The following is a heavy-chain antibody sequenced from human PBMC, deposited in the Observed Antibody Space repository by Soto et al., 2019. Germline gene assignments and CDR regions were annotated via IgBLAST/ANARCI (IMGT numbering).Heavy chain of an antibody. CDR2: ISSSSSYI. CDR3: ARVMITFGGVIVHAFDI. J-gene: IGHJ3*02. V-gene: IGHV3-21*01. D-gene: IGHD3-16*02. Sequence: GFLRLSCAASGFTFSSYSMNWVRQAPGKGLEWVSSISSSSSYIYYADSVKGRFTISRDNAKNSLYLQMNSLRAEDTAVYYCARVMITFGGVIVHAFDIWGQGTMVTVSS. CDR1: GFTFSSYS.